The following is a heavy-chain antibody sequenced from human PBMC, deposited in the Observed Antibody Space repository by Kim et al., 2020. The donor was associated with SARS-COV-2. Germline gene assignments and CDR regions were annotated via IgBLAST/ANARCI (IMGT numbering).Heavy chain of an antibody. V-gene: IGHV7-4-1*02. CDR3: ARTNYDSFYYMDV. J-gene: IGHJ6*03. CDR2: INTNTGTP. Sequence: PGQGLELMGWINTNTGTPTYAQGFTGRFVFSLDTSVSTAYLQISSLKAEDTAVYYCARTNYDSFYYMDVWGKGTTVTVSS.